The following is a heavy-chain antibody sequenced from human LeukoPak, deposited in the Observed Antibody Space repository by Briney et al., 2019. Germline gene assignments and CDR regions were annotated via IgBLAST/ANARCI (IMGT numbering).Heavy chain of an antibody. CDR2: ISTDGSST. Sequence: PGGSLRLSCAASGFTFSSYWMHWVRQAPGKGLVWVSRISTDGSSTSYADSVKGRFTISRDNAKNTLYLQMNSLRAEDTAVYYCARDQQPLGYSSSWYCPDYWGQGTLVTVSS. D-gene: IGHD6-13*01. CDR3: ARDQQPLGYSSSWYCPDY. J-gene: IGHJ4*02. CDR1: GFTFSSYW. V-gene: IGHV3-74*01.